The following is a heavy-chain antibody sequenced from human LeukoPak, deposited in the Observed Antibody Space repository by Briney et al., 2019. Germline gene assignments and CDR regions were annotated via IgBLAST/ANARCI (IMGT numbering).Heavy chain of an antibody. CDR2: IKQDGSEK. CDR3: ARDHGYDLWSGYLD. D-gene: IGHD3-3*01. Sequence: GGSLRLSCAASGFTFSSYWMSWIRQAPGKGLEWVAIIKQDGSEKYYVDSVKGRFTISRDNAKNSLYLQMNSLRAEDTAVYYCARDHGYDLWSGYLDWGQGALVTVSS. V-gene: IGHV3-7*03. CDR1: GFTFSSYW. J-gene: IGHJ4*02.